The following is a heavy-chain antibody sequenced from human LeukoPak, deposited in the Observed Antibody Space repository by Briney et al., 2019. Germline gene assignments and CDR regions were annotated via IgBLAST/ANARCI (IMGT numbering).Heavy chain of an antibody. V-gene: IGHV3-23*01. CDR2: ISGSGGST. Sequence: GGSLRLSCAASGFTFSSYAMSWVRQAPGKGLEWVSAISGSGGSTYYADSVKGRFTISRDNSKNTLYLQMNSLRAEDTAVYYCAKDGFLQLWSETRRDDYFDYWGQGTLVTVSS. CDR3: AKDGFLQLWSETRRDDYFDY. CDR1: GFTFSSYA. J-gene: IGHJ4*02. D-gene: IGHD5-18*01.